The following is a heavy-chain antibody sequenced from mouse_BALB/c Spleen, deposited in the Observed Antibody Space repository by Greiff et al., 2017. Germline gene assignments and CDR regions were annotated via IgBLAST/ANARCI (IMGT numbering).Heavy chain of an antibody. CDR2: IRLKSNNYAT. Sequence: EVMLVESGGGLVQPGGSMKLSCVASGFTFSNYWMNWVRQSPEKGLEWVAEIRLKSNNYATHYAESVKGRFTISRDDSKSSVYLQMNNLRAEDTGIYYCTRHTPVDYWGQGTTLTVSS. V-gene: IGHV6-6*02. CDR1: GFTFSNYW. CDR3: TRHTPVDY. J-gene: IGHJ2*01.